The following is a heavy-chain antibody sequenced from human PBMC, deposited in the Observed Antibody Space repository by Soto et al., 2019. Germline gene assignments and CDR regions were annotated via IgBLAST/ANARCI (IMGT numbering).Heavy chain of an antibody. Sequence: QPGGSLRLSCAASGFTFSSYWMHWVRQAPGEGLVWVSYIKPDGSRTKDADSVKGRFTTSRDNARNTLYLRMNSLRAEDAAVYYCARDNNWSYDSWGRGTLVTVSS. CDR1: GFTFSSYW. V-gene: IGHV3-74*03. CDR2: IKPDGSRT. J-gene: IGHJ4*02. D-gene: IGHD1-1*01. CDR3: ARDNNWSYDS.